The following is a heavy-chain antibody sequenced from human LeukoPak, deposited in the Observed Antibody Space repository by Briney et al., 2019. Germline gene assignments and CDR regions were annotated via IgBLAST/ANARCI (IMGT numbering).Heavy chain of an antibody. D-gene: IGHD4-17*01. CDR3: ARERSNAFDI. Sequence: GGSLRLSCAASGFTFSSYAMHWVRQAPGKGLEWVAVISYDGSNKYYADSVKGRFTISRDNYKNTLYLQMNSLRAEDTAVYYCARERSNAFDIWGQGTMVTVSS. CDR1: GFTFSSYA. V-gene: IGHV3-30*04. J-gene: IGHJ3*02. CDR2: ISYDGSNK.